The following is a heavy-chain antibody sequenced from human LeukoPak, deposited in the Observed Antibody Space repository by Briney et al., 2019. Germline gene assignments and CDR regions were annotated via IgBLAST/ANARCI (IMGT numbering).Heavy chain of an antibody. V-gene: IGHV3-33*01. CDR3: ARAVGPFDY. Sequence: GGSLRLSCAASGFTFSVYGMHWVREAPGKGLEWVAVIWHDGTIKYYADSVKGRFTISRDNSDTTLYLQMNSLRAEDTAVYYCARAVGPFDYWGQGTLLTVSS. J-gene: IGHJ4*02. CDR1: GFTFSVYG. CDR2: IWHDGTIK. D-gene: IGHD6-19*01.